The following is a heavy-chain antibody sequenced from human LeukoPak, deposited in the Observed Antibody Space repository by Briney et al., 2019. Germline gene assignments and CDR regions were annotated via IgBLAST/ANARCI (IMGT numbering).Heavy chain of an antibody. D-gene: IGHD2-8*01. V-gene: IGHV4-34*01. J-gene: IGHJ4*02. CDR2: INHSGST. CDR3: ARARYCTNGVCRHYDY. CDR1: GGSISSYY. Sequence: SETLSLTCTVSGGSISSYYWSWIRQPPGKGLEWIGEINHSGSTNYNPSLKSRVTISVDTSKNQFSLKLSSVTAADTAVYYCARARYCTNGVCRHYDYWGQGTLVTVSS.